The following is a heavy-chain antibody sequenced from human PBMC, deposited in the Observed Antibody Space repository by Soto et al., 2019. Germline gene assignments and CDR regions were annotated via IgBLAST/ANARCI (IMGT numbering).Heavy chain of an antibody. CDR1: EFTFSRHG. CDR2: IWADGSNE. V-gene: IGHV3-33*01. J-gene: IGHJ6*03. CDR3: ARERTFGDNKHNYMDV. Sequence: QVQLVESGGGVVQPGRSLRLSCAASEFTFSRHGMHWVRQAPGKGLQWVGVIWADGSNELYADSVKGRFIISIDNSKNILYLQMNSLRAEDTAVYYCARERTFGDNKHNYMDVWGTGITVTVSS. D-gene: IGHD3-10*01.